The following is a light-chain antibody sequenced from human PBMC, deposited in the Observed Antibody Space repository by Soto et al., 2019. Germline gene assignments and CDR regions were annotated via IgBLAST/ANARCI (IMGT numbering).Light chain of an antibody. V-gene: IGLV2-23*02. CDR2: EVS. Sequence: QSALTQPASVSGSPGQSITISCTGTSSDVGSYNLVSWYQQHPGKAPKLMIYEVSKRPSGVSNRLSGSKSGNTASLTISGLQADDEADYYCCSYAGSSTPYVFGTGTKVT. J-gene: IGLJ1*01. CDR1: SSDVGSYNL. CDR3: CSYAGSSTPYV.